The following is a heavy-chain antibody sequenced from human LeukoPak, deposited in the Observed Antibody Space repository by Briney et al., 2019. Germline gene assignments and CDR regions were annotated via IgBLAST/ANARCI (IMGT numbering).Heavy chain of an antibody. J-gene: IGHJ4*02. CDR1: GGSISNYY. V-gene: IGHV4-59*08. D-gene: IGHD3-22*01. Sequence: SETLSLTCSVSGGSISNYYWTWIRQPPGKGLEWIGDVSNSGNTNYNPALKRRVTISIDTSKKHFSLNLSSVSAADTAVYYCASRAFYDSSGLDFWGQGILVTVSS. CDR2: VSNSGNT. CDR3: ASRAFYDSSGLDF.